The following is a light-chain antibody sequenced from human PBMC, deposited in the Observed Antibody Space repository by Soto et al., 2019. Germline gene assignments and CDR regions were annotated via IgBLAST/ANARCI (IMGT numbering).Light chain of an antibody. Sequence: QLVLIQPPSASGTPGQRVTVSCSGSTSNIGSTNVNWYQQLPGTAPKLLIYNNNQRPSGVPDRFSGSKSGTSPSLVISGLQSEDEADYYCATWDDSQNAWVFGGGTKVTVL. CDR2: NNN. J-gene: IGLJ3*02. CDR1: TSNIGSTN. V-gene: IGLV1-44*01. CDR3: ATWDDSQNAWV.